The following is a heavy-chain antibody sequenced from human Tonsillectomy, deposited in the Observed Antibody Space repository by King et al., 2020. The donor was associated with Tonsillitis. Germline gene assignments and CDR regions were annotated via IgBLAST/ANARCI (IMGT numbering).Heavy chain of an antibody. CDR1: GGSISSSSYY. Sequence: QLQESGPGLVKPSETLSLTCTVSGGSISSSSYYRGWIRQPPGKGLEWIGSIYYSGSTYYNPSLKSRVTISVDTSKNQFSLKLSSVTAADTAVYYCARAGSSSGYSEAFDIWGQGTMVTVSS. CDR2: IYYSGST. J-gene: IGHJ3*02. D-gene: IGHD6-13*01. V-gene: IGHV4-39*01. CDR3: ARAGSSSGYSEAFDI.